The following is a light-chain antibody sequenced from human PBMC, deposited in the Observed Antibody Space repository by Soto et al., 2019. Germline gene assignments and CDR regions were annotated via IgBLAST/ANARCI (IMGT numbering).Light chain of an antibody. J-gene: IGKJ1*01. V-gene: IGKV1-9*01. CDR1: QGISSN. Sequence: IQLTQSPSSLSASVGDRVTITCRASQGISSNLAWYQQKPGRAPKLLIFGASTLQSGVPSRFSGSGSGTDFTLTISNLQPEDFATYFCQQLNSYPPWTFGQGTKVEIK. CDR3: QQLNSYPPWT. CDR2: GAS.